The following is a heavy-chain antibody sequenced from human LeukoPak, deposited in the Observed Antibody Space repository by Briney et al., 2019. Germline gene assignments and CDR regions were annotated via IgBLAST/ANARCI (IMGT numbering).Heavy chain of an antibody. CDR3: ARGVPAAITWFDP. J-gene: IGHJ5*02. V-gene: IGHV4-34*01. CDR1: GGSLSGYN. CDR2: INHSGST. Sequence: SETLSLTCAVYGGSLSGYNWFWIRQPPGKGLEWIGKINHSGSTNYNPSLKSRVTISVDTSKNQFSLKLSSVTAADTAVYYCARGVPAAITWFDPWGQGTLVTVSS. D-gene: IGHD2-2*01.